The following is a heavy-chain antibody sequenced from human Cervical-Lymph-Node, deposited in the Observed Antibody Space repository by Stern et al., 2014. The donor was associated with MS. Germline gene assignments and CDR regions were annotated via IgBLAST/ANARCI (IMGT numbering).Heavy chain of an antibody. V-gene: IGHV5-51*01. J-gene: IGHJ4*02. Sequence: EVQLVQSGAEVKKPGESLKISCKLSGYSFTIYYIAWVRQMPGKGLAWMGVTYPNEYDTTSSPTCQAQVTISAYKSITTAYRQWSSLRASDTAMYYCARHVQGFDYWGQGTLVTVSS. CDR3: ARHVQGFDY. CDR2: TYPNEYDT. CDR1: GYSFTIYY.